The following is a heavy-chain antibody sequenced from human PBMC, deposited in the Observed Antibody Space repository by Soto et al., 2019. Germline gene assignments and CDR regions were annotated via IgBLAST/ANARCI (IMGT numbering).Heavy chain of an antibody. CDR1: GGSIYSSSYS. Sequence: SETLSLTCTVSGGSIYSSSYSWGWIRQPPGKGLEWIGSTYYSGSTYYNPSLKSRATISVDTSKSQFSLKLSSVTAADTAVYYCARQTNFHGNNRFFDSWGQGTLVTVSS. D-gene: IGHD1-20*01. J-gene: IGHJ4*02. V-gene: IGHV4-39*01. CDR2: TYYSGST. CDR3: ARQTNFHGNNRFFDS.